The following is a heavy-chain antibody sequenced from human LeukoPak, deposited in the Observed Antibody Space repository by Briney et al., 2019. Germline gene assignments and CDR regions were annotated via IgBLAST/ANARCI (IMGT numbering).Heavy chain of an antibody. J-gene: IGHJ4*02. Sequence: PSETLSLTCTVSGGSISSFYWNWIRQPPGKGLEWIGSVYSSGSTNYNPSLKSRVTISVDTSKNQFSLKLSSVTAADTAVYYCARRYYYDSSGYSPHYYFDYWGQGTLVTVSS. CDR1: GGSISSFY. V-gene: IGHV4-4*08. CDR2: VYSSGST. D-gene: IGHD3-22*01. CDR3: ARRYYYDSSGYSPHYYFDY.